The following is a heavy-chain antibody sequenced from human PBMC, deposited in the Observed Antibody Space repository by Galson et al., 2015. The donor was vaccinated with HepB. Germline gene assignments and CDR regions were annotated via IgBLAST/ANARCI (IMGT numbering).Heavy chain of an antibody. CDR3: AKGAFITTINFDY. J-gene: IGHJ4*02. CDR1: GFTFSNYA. Sequence: SLRLSCAASGFTFSNYAMSWVRQAPGKGLEWVPAISGSGGSTYYADSVKGRFTISRDNSKNTLYLQMNSLRAEDTAVYYCAKGAFITTINFDYWGQGTLVTVSS. D-gene: IGHD3-22*01. CDR2: ISGSGGST. V-gene: IGHV3-23*01.